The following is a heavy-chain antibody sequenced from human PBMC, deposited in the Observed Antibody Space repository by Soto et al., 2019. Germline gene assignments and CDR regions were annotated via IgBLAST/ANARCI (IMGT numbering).Heavy chain of an antibody. D-gene: IGHD2-2*01. J-gene: IGHJ4*02. V-gene: IGHV1-18*01. CDR1: GYTFTSYG. Sequence: QVQLVQSGAEVKKPGASVKVSCKASGYTFTSYGISWVRQAPGQGLEWMGWISAYNGNTNYAQKLQGRVTMHTTTGXSTAYMELRSLRSDDTAVYYCARAQDIGLVPAAYYWGQGTLVTVSS. CDR2: ISAYNGNT. CDR3: ARAQDIGLVPAAYY.